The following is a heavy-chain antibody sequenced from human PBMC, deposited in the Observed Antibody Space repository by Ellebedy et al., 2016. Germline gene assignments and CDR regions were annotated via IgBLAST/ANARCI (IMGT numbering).Heavy chain of an antibody. V-gene: IGHV3-23*01. J-gene: IGHJ4*02. CDR1: GFTFSNFA. Sequence: GGSLRLSCAASGFTFSNFAMSWVRQVPGKGLEWVSAVVGSGERTFYADSVKGRFTISRDNSKNRLYLQMSSLKVEDTATYYCANVGGSGSYYNGYWGQGTLVTVSS. CDR2: VVGSGERT. CDR3: ANVGGSGSYYNGY. D-gene: IGHD3-10*01.